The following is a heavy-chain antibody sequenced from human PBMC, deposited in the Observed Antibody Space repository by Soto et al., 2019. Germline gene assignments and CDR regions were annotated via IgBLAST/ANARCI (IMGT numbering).Heavy chain of an antibody. Sequence: QITLKESGPTLVKPTQTLTLTCTFSGFSLSTSGVGVGWIRQPPGKALEWLALIYWDDDKRYSPSLKSRLTXXQDTSKTQVVLTMTNMDPVDTATYYCAHSSGGFDYWGQGTLVTVSS. CDR2: IYWDDDK. CDR3: AHSSGGFDY. CDR1: GFSLSTSGVG. V-gene: IGHV2-5*02. D-gene: IGHD3-16*01. J-gene: IGHJ4*02.